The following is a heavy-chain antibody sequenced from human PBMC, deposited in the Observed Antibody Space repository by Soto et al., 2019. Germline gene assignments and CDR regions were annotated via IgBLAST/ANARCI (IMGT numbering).Heavy chain of an antibody. CDR2: ISPNSGGT. CDR3: ARDDEAIDV. V-gene: IGHV1-2*02. Sequence: QVQLVQSGAEVKKPGASVKVSCKASGYTFSAYYMHWVRQAPGQGFDWMGWISPNSGGTKYAQKFQGRLTLSSDGSIGTFYMELSSLKSDDPAEYYCARDDEAIDVWGQGTTVTVSS. CDR1: GYTFSAYY. J-gene: IGHJ6*02.